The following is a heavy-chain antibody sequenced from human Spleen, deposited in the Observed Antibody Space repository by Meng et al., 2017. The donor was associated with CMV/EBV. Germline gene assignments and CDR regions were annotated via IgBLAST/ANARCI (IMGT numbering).Heavy chain of an antibody. V-gene: IGHV3-23*01. CDR3: AKDGYSYGFNWFDP. CDR1: GFTFNTYA. D-gene: IGHD5-18*01. J-gene: IGHJ5*02. CDR2: ISGTGGRS. Sequence: GESLKISCAASGFTFNTYAMTWIRQAPEKGLEWVSTISGTGGRSYYADAVKGRFTISRDNSKNTLYLQMNSLRAEDTALYYCAKDGYSYGFNWFDPWGQGTLVTVSS.